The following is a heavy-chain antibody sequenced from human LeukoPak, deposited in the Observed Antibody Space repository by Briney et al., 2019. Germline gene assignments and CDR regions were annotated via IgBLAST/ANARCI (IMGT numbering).Heavy chain of an antibody. J-gene: IGHJ4*02. CDR3: ARDPSGNDYFDY. CDR2: INPSGDST. CDR1: GYIFISYY. V-gene: IGHV1-46*01. Sequence: ASVKVSCKASGYIFISYYMHWVRQAPGQGLEWMGIINPSGDSTSYAQKFQGRVTMTRDTSTSTVYMELSSLRSEDTAVYYCARDPSGNDYFDYWGQGTLVTVSS. D-gene: IGHD4-23*01.